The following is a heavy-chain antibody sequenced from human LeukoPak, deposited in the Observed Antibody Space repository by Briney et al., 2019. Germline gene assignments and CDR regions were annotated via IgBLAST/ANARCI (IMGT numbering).Heavy chain of an antibody. J-gene: IGHJ4*02. CDR3: ARATGQGNGALFYY. D-gene: IGHD1-1*01. CDR2: ISGSGGST. CDR1: GFTFSSYA. Sequence: GGSLRLSCAASGFTFSSYAMSWVRQAPGKGLEWVSAISGSGGSTYYADSVKGRFTVCRDNAKNLVYLQLISLRAEDTAVYYCARATGQGNGALFYYWGQGTRVTVSS. V-gene: IGHV3-23*01.